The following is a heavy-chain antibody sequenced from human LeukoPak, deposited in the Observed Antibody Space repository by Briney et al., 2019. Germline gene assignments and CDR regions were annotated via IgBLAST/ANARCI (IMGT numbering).Heavy chain of an antibody. D-gene: IGHD4-17*01. Sequence: PSETLSLTCTVSGGSISTYFWNWIRQPPGKGLEWMGHIYYSGRTNYNPSLKSRVSISIDTSKNQFSLKLSSVTAADTAFYYCARSDLYGDYPPGNYGGQGTLVAVSS. CDR1: GGSISTYF. V-gene: IGHV4-59*01. CDR2: IYYSGRT. J-gene: IGHJ4*02. CDR3: ARSDLYGDYPPGNY.